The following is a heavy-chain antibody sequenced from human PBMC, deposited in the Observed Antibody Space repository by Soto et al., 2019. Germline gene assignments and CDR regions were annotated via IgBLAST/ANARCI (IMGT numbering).Heavy chain of an antibody. CDR1: GFTFSSYW. D-gene: IGHD2-15*01. V-gene: IGHV3-30*18. CDR3: AKGDCSGGSCYFSAFDI. Sequence: GGSLRLSCAASGFTFSSYWMHWVRQAPGKGLEWVAVISYDGTNNYYTESVKGRFTISRDNSKNTLFLQMNSLRAEDTAVYFCAKGDCSGGSCYFSAFDIWGQGTMVTVSS. J-gene: IGHJ3*02. CDR2: ISYDGTNN.